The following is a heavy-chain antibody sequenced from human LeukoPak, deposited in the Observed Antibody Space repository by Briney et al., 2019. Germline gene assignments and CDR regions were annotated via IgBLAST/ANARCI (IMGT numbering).Heavy chain of an antibody. CDR1: GHTFTSYY. V-gene: IGHV1-46*01. CDR2: INPSGGST. CDR3: ASSYYDSSGYYYFDY. D-gene: IGHD3-22*01. J-gene: IGHJ4*02. Sequence: ASVKVSCKASGHTFTSYYMHWVRQAPGQGLEWMGIINPSGGSTSYAQKFQGRVTMTRDTSTSTVYMELSSLRSEDTAVYYCASSYYDSSGYYYFDYWGQGTLVTVSS.